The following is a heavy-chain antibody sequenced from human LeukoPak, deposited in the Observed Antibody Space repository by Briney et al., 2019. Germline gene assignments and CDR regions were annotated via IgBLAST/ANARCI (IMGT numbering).Heavy chain of an antibody. D-gene: IGHD1-26*01. J-gene: IGHJ4*02. Sequence: GGSLRLSCAASGFTSSSYAMSWVRQAPGKGLEWVSGISDSGGTVYYADSVKGRFTISRDNSKNSLYLQMNSLRAEDTAVYYRAKKLSGSYKGFDYWGQGTLVTVSS. CDR2: ISDSGGTV. V-gene: IGHV3-23*01. CDR3: AKKLSGSYKGFDY. CDR1: GFTSSSYA.